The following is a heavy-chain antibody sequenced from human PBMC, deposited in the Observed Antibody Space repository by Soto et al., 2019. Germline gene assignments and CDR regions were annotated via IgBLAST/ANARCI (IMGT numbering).Heavy chain of an antibody. D-gene: IGHD2-15*01. J-gene: IGHJ6*02. V-gene: IGHV3-21*01. Sequence: KAGGSLRLSCAASGFNFNSYTINWVRQAPGKRLEWLSSISSSGYIFSTDSVRGRFTISRDNAKNSVYLQINSLRAEDTAVYFCARDCSGGSCYPGMDVCGQGATVPVYS. CDR3: ARDCSGGSCYPGMDV. CDR2: ISSSGYI. CDR1: GFNFNSYT.